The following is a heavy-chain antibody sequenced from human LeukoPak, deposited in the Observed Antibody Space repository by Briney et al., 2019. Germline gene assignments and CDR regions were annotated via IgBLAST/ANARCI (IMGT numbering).Heavy chain of an antibody. Sequence: QTGGSLRLSCAASGFTFSSYWMSWIRQAPGKGLEWVSYISSSGNTMWYADSVKGRFTISRDDAKKSLYLQMNSLRVEDTAVYFCARNLAPWFHWGQGSLVTVTS. CDR1: GFTFSSYW. V-gene: IGHV3-48*04. CDR2: ISSSGNTM. J-gene: IGHJ1*01. D-gene: IGHD3-10*01. CDR3: ARNLAPWFH.